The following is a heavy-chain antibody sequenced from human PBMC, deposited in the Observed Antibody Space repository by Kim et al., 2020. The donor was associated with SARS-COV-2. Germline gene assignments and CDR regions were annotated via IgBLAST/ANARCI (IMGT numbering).Heavy chain of an antibody. Sequence: GGSLRLSCAASGFTFSDYYMSWIRQAPGKGLEWVSYISSSSSYTNYADSVKGRFTISRDNAKNSLYLQMNSLRAEDTAVYYCARDLRGNVVVTAIGYDAFDIWGQGTMVTVSS. CDR2: ISSSSSYT. V-gene: IGHV3-11*06. CDR1: GFTFSDYY. CDR3: ARDLRGNVVVTAIGYDAFDI. D-gene: IGHD2-21*02. J-gene: IGHJ3*02.